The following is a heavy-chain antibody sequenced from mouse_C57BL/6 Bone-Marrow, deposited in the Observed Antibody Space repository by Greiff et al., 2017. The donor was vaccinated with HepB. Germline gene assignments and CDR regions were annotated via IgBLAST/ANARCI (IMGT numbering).Heavy chain of an antibody. Sequence: VQLQQPGAELVKPGASVKLSCKASGYTFTSYWMHWVKQRPGRGLEWIGRIDPNSGGTKYTEKFKSKATLTVDKPASPAYMQLSRLTSEDSAVYYCARRRGYGSSYAMDYWGQGTSVTVAS. J-gene: IGHJ4*01. CDR2: IDPNSGGT. D-gene: IGHD1-1*01. CDR3: ARRRGYGSSYAMDY. V-gene: IGHV1-72*01. CDR1: GYTFTSYW.